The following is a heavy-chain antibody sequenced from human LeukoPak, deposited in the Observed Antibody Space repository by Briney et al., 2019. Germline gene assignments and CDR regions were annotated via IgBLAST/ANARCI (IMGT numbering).Heavy chain of an antibody. CDR3: AKGYGSGSYYPGHIDY. D-gene: IGHD3-10*01. CDR1: GFTFSSYA. CDR2: ISGSGGST. V-gene: IGHV3-23*01. Sequence: GGSLRLSCAASGFTFSSYAMSWVRQAPGKGLEWVSAISGSGGSTYYADSVKGRFTISRDNSKNTLYLQMNSLRAEDTAVYYCAKGYGSGSYYPGHIDYWGQGTLVTVSS. J-gene: IGHJ4*02.